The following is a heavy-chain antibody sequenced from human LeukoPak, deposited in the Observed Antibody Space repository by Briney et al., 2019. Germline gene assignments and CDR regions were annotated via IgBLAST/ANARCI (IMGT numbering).Heavy chain of an antibody. V-gene: IGHV4-59*12. CDR1: GVSISGNY. D-gene: IGHD5-18*01. J-gene: IGHJ4*02. CDR3: ARGGYSYGSTFDY. CDR2: IFYTGST. Sequence: PSETVSLTCTVSGVSISGNYWSWIRQPPGKGLEWIGYIFYTGSTNYNPSLQSRVTISVDTSKNQFSLKLSSVTAADTAVYYCARGGYSYGSTFDYWGQGTLVTVSS.